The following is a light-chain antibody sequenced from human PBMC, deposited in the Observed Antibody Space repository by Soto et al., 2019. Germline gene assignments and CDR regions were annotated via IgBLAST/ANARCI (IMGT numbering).Light chain of an antibody. V-gene: IGLV2-14*01. J-gene: IGLJ2*01. CDR2: EVS. CDR1: SSDIGGYNY. CDR3: SSYTSRTTFVI. Sequence: QSVLTQPASVSGSPGQSITISCTGTSSDIGGYNYVSWYQHHPGKAPKLMIYEVSNRASGVSNRFSGSKSGNTASLTISGLQAEDEADYHCSSYTSRTTFVIFGGGTKVAVL.